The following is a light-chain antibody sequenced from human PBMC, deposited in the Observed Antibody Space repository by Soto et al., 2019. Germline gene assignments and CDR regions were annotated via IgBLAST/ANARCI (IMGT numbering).Light chain of an antibody. V-gene: IGKV1-27*01. CDR3: QKYNSAPRT. Sequence: IQLTQSPSSLSSSVEDRVTITCRASQGISNYLAWYQQKPGKVPKLLIYAASTLQSGVPSRFSGSGSGTDFTLTISSLQPEDVATYYCQKYNSAPRTFGQGTKVDIK. CDR2: AAS. CDR1: QGISNY. J-gene: IGKJ1*01.